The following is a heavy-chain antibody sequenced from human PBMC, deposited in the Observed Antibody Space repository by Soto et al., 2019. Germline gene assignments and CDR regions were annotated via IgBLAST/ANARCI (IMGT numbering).Heavy chain of an antibody. D-gene: IGHD2-15*01. CDR3: APLTVSLSGPYGIHV. J-gene: IGHJ6*02. V-gene: IGHV4-39*01. Sequence: SENLCLTCSVSGYSVSSSDYYWALIRQPPGKWLEWIGSMFYSGLTYYNPSLKSRVTLSVDTSKNHFSVRLNSVTAADTAVYYCAPLTVSLSGPYGIHVWGQGTTVTVSS. CDR1: GYSVSSSDYY. CDR2: MFYSGLT.